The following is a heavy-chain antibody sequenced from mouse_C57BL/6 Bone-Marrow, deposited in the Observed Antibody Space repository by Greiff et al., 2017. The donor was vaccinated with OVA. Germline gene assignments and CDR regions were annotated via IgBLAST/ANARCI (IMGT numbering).Heavy chain of an antibody. Sequence: EVKLLESGAELVRPGASVTLSCTASGFNIKDDYMHWVKQRPEQGLEWLGWIDPENGDTEYASKFQGKATITADTSSNTAYLQLSSLTSEDTAVYYCTTGGFAYWGQGTLVTVSA. V-gene: IGHV14-4*01. CDR2: IDPENGDT. CDR3: TTGGFAY. CDR1: GFNIKDDY. J-gene: IGHJ3*01.